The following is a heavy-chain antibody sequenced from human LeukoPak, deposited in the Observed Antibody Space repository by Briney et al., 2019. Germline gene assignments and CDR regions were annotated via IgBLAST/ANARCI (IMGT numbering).Heavy chain of an antibody. D-gene: IGHD3-16*01. CDR2: INPNSGGT. CDR3: ASGATSWAHMDV. J-gene: IGHJ6*03. CDR1: GNTFTCYY. V-gene: IGHV1-2*02. Sequence: ASVTVSCKASGNTFTCYYMHWVRQAPAQGLEWMGWINPNSGGTNYAQKFQGRVTMTRDTSISTAYMELSSLRSEDTAVYYCASGATSWAHMDVWGEGTTVTVSS.